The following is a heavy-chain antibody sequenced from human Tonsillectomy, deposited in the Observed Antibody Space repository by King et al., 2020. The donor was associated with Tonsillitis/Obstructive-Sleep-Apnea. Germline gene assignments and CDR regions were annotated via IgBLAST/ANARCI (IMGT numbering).Heavy chain of an antibody. D-gene: IGHD3-3*01. CDR3: ARTRVRFLEWLGNWFDP. CDR1: GGSFSGYY. J-gene: IGHJ5*02. CDR2: INHSGST. Sequence: VKLQQWGAGLLKPSETLSLTCAVYGGSFSGYYWSWIRQPPGKGLEWIGEINHSGSTNYNPSLKSRVTISVDTSKDQFSLKLSSVTAADTAVYYCARTRVRFLEWLGNWFDPWGQGTLVTVSS. V-gene: IGHV4-34*01.